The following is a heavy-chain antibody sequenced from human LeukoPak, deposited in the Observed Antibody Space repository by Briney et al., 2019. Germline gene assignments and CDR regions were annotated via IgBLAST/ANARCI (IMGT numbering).Heavy chain of an antibody. CDR1: GYTFTSYA. CDR3: ARDVGRLVILSYFDY. V-gene: IGHV1-3*01. CDR2: INAGNGNT. Sequence: ASVKVSCTASGYTFTSYAMHWVRQAPGQRLEWMGWINAGNGNTKYSQKFQGRVTITRDTSASTAYMELSSLRSEDTAVYYCARDVGRLVILSYFDYWGQGTLVTVSS. D-gene: IGHD3-9*01. J-gene: IGHJ4*02.